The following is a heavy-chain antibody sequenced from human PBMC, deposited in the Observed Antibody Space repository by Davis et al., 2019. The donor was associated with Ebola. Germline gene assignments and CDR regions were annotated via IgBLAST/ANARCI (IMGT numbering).Heavy chain of an antibody. CDR3: ARDSFYYDSSSHWNY. J-gene: IGHJ4*02. D-gene: IGHD3-22*01. CDR2: VYSSGMT. Sequence: PSETLSLTCTVSGGSMYGYYWSWIRQPAGKGLEWIGHVYSSGMTSYNPSLKSRVTMSIDTSKKQISLRLTSVTAAETAMYYCARDSFYYDSSSHWNYWGQGTLVTASS. V-gene: IGHV4-4*07. CDR1: GGSMYGYY.